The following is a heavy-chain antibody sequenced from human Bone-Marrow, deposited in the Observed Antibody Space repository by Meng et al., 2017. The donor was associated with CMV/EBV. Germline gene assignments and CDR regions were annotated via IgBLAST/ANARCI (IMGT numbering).Heavy chain of an antibody. CDR1: GYY. V-gene: IGHV1-2*04. CDR3: ARSRYCTNGVCYRYYYGMDV. D-gene: IGHD2-8*01. J-gene: IGHJ6*02. CDR2: INPNSGGT. Sequence: GYYMHWVRQAPGQGLEWMGWINPNSGGTNYAQKFQGWVTMTRDTSISTAYMELSRLRSDDTAVYYCARSRYCTNGVCYRYYYGMDVWGQGTTVTVSS.